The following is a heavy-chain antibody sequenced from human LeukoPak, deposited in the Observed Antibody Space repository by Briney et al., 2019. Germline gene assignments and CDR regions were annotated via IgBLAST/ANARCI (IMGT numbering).Heavy chain of an antibody. CDR1: GYTFTSYG. J-gene: IGHJ4*02. Sequence: ASVKVSCKASGYTFTSYGISWVRQAPGQGLEWMGIINPSGGSTSYAQKFQGRVTMTRDMSTSTVYMELSSLRSEDTAVYYCARDGRDITRLDYWGQGTLVTVSS. CDR3: ARDGRDITRLDY. CDR2: INPSGGST. V-gene: IGHV1-46*01. D-gene: IGHD3-9*01.